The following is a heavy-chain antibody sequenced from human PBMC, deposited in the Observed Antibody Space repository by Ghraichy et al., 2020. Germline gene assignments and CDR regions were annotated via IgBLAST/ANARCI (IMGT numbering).Heavy chain of an antibody. V-gene: IGHV1-18*01. D-gene: IGHD2-15*01. CDR3: AREGGTATGRAFDI. CDR1: GYTFSTYA. CDR2: ISPYNGNT. J-gene: IGHJ3*02. Sequence: ASVKVSCKASGYTFSTYAITWMRQAPGQGLELMGWISPYNGNTHYAQNLQGRVTLTTDTSTGTAYMELTPLRSDDTAVYYCAREGGTATGRAFDIWGQGTMVTVSS.